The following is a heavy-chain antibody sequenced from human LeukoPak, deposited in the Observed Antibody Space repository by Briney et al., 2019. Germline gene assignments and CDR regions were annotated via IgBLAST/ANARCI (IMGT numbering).Heavy chain of an antibody. D-gene: IGHD5-18*01. V-gene: IGHV3-33*01. J-gene: IGHJ4*02. CDR2: IWYDGSNK. CDR1: GFTFSSYG. CDR3: ARSGYSYGFDY. Sequence: GGSLRLSCAASGFTFSSYGMHWDRQAPGKGLEWVAVIWYDGSNKYYADSVKGRFTISRDNSKNTLYLQMNSLRAEDTAVYYCARSGYSYGFDYWGQGTLVTVSS.